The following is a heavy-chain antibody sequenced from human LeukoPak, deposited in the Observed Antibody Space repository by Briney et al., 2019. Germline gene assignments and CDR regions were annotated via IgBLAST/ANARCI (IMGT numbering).Heavy chain of an antibody. V-gene: IGHV3-23*01. J-gene: IGHJ5*02. CDR3: EKVPSSGWSWYWFDP. CDR1: GFTFSSYA. Sequence: GGSLRLSCAASGFTFSSYAMSWVRQAPGKGLEWVSAISGSGGSTYYADSVKGRFTISRDNSKNTLYLQMNSLRAEDTAVYYCEKVPSSGWSWYWFDPWGQGTLVTVSS. CDR2: ISGSGGST. D-gene: IGHD6-19*01.